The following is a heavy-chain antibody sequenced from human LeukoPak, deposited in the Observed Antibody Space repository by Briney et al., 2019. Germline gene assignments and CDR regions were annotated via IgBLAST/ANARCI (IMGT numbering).Heavy chain of an antibody. Sequence: PSETLSLTCTVSGVSISSSSYYRGWIRQPPGKGLEWIGSIYYSGSTYYNPSLKSRVTISVDTSKNQFSLKLSSVTAADTAVYYCTSITYYYDSSGYSDYWGQGTLVTVSS. J-gene: IGHJ4*02. CDR2: IYYSGST. D-gene: IGHD3-22*01. CDR1: GVSISSSSYY. CDR3: TSITYYYDSSGYSDY. V-gene: IGHV4-39*01.